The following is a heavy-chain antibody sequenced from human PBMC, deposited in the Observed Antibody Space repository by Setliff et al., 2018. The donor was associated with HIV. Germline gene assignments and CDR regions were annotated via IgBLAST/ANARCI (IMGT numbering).Heavy chain of an antibody. CDR2: ISWDSGDT. Sequence: GGSLRLSCEASGFTFDDFAMHWVRQPPGKSLEWVALISWDSGDTYYADSVKGRFTASRDNPKNTVSLQLNSLRIEDTAVYYCARDFSWATDSWGQGTLVTVSS. CDR1: GFTFDDFA. D-gene: IGHD2-15*01. J-gene: IGHJ4*02. CDR3: ARDFSWATDS. V-gene: IGHV3-43*01.